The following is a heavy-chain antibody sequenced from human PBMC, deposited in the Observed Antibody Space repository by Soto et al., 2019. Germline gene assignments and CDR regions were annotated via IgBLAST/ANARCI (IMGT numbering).Heavy chain of an antibody. V-gene: IGHV3-30*03. CDR1: GFTFSSYG. Sequence: GGSLRLSCAASGFTFSSYGMHWVRQAPGKGLEWVAVISYDGSNKYYADSVKGRFTISRDNSKNTLYLQMNSLRAEDTAVYYCARYDFWSGYYDRGFHVYGMYVPAQRTTVTVS. D-gene: IGHD3-3*01. CDR3: ARYDFWSGYYDRGFHVYGMYV. J-gene: IGHJ6*02. CDR2: ISYDGSNK.